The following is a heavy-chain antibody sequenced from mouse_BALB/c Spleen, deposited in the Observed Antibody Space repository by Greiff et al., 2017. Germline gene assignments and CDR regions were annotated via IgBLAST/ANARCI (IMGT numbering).Heavy chain of an antibody. J-gene: IGHJ3*01. D-gene: IGHD2-1*01. CDR2: INPYNDGT. V-gene: IGHV1-14*01. Sequence: HLVESGPELVKPGASVKMSCKASGYTFTSYVMHWVKQKPGQGLEWIGYINPYNDGTKYNEKFKGKATLTSDKSSSTAYMELSSLTSEDSAVYYCARFPYGNYPWFAYWGQGTLVTVSA. CDR1: GYTFTSYV. CDR3: ARFPYGNYPWFAY.